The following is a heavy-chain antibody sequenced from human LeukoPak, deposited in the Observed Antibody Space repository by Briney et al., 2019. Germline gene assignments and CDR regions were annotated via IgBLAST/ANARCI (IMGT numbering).Heavy chain of an antibody. V-gene: IGHV3-64*01. CDR3: ARERGSSGWTFDY. D-gene: IGHD6-19*01. Sequence: GGSLRLSCAASGFTFSSYAMHWVRQAPGKGLEYVSAISSNGGDTYYANSVKGRFTISRDNSKNTLYLQMGSLRGGDMAVYYCARERGSSGWTFDYWGQGTLVTVSS. CDR2: ISSNGGDT. J-gene: IGHJ4*02. CDR1: GFTFSSYA.